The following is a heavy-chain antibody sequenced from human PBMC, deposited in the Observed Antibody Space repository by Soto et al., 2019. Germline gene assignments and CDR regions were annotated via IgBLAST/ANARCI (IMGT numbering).Heavy chain of an antibody. CDR3: AADPDYYYDSSGYYFTNPFDY. J-gene: IGHJ4*02. Sequence: SVKVSCKASGFTFTRSAVQWVRQARGQRLEWIGWIVVGGGNTNYAQKFQERATITRDMSTRTAYMELSSLRSEDTAVYYCAADPDYYYDSSGYYFTNPFDYWGQVTLVPVSS. CDR2: IVVGGGNT. CDR1: GFTFTRSA. D-gene: IGHD3-22*01. V-gene: IGHV1-58*01.